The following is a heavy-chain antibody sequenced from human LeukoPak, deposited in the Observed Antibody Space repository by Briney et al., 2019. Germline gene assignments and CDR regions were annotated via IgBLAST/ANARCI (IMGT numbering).Heavy chain of an antibody. CDR2: IDWDGGST. V-gene: IGHV3-20*04. CDR1: GFTFDDYG. CDR3: ARGVGTTYDFWSGYYDLFGAFDI. J-gene: IGHJ3*02. Sequence: GGSLRLSCAASGFTFDDYGMSWVRQAPGKGLEWVSGIDWDGGSTGYAASVKGRFTISRDNAKNSLYLQMNSLRAEDTALYYCARGVGTTYDFWSGYYDLFGAFDIWGQGTMVTVSS. D-gene: IGHD3-3*01.